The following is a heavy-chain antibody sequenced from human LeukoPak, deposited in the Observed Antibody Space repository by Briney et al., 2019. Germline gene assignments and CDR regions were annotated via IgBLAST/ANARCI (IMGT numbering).Heavy chain of an antibody. CDR1: GFTFSSYA. Sequence: GGSLRLSCAASGFTFSSYAMHWVRQAPGKGLEWVAVISYDGSNKYYADSVKGRFTISRDNSKNSLYLQMNSLRAEDTALYYCARGLSWRSEWEPAPHYFDYWGQGTLVTVSS. CDR3: ARGLSWRSEWEPAPHYFDY. CDR2: ISYDGSNK. J-gene: IGHJ4*02. D-gene: IGHD1-26*01. V-gene: IGHV3-30*04.